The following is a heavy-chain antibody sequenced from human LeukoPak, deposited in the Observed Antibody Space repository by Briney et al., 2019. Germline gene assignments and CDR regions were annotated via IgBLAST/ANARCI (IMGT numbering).Heavy chain of an antibody. CDR3: ARRGYCSGGSCLYFDY. CDR1: GYSFTSCW. D-gene: IGHD2-15*01. Sequence: GESLKISCKGSGYSFTSCWIGWVRQMPGKGLEWMGIIYPGDSDTRYSPSFQGQVTISADKSISTAYLQWSSLKASDTAMYYCARRGYCSGGSCLYFDYWGQGTLVTVSS. V-gene: IGHV5-51*01. CDR2: IYPGDSDT. J-gene: IGHJ4*02.